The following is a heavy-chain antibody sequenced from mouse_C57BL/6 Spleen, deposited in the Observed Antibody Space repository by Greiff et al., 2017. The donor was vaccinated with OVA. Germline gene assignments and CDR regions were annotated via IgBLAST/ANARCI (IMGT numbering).Heavy chain of an antibody. Sequence: EVQLQQSGPGLVKPSQSLSLTCSVTGYSITSGYYWNWIRQFPGNKLEWMGYISYDGSNNYNPSLKNRISITRDTSKNQFFLKLNSVTTEDTATYYCASIYYEDFDVWGTGTTVTVSS. V-gene: IGHV3-6*01. D-gene: IGHD2-4*01. J-gene: IGHJ1*03. CDR1: GYSITSGYY. CDR2: ISYDGSN. CDR3: ASIYYEDFDV.